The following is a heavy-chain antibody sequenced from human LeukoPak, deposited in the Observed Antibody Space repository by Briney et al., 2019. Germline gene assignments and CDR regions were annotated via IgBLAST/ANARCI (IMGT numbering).Heavy chain of an antibody. J-gene: IGHJ6*02. CDR2: ISSSGSTI. Sequence: GGSLRLSCAASGFTFSDYYMNWIRQAPGKGLEWVSYISSSGSTIYYADSVKGRFTISRDNAKNSLYLQMNSLRSEDTAVYYCARGDCSGGSCYYPVWGQGTTVTVSS. CDR3: ARGDCSGGSCYYPV. D-gene: IGHD2-15*01. CDR1: GFTFSDYY. V-gene: IGHV3-11*01.